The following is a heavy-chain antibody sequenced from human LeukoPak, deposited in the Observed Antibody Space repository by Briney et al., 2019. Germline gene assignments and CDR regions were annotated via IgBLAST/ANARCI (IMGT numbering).Heavy chain of an antibody. CDR2: IYPGDSYT. V-gene: IGHV5-51*01. CDR1: GYSFTSYW. Sequence: GESLKISCKGSGYSFTSYWIVWVRQMPGKGLEWMGIIYPGDSYTRYSPSFQGQVTISPDKSISTAYLQWSSLKASDTAMYYCARHTGIYYASSRYYSIGWFDPWGQGTLVTVSS. D-gene: IGHD3-22*01. J-gene: IGHJ5*02. CDR3: ARHTGIYYASSRYYSIGWFDP.